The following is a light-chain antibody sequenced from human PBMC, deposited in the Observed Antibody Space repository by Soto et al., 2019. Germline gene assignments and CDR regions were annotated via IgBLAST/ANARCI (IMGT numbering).Light chain of an antibody. J-gene: IGLJ1*01. V-gene: IGLV2-14*01. CDR3: SSYTSSSTLPYV. CDR1: SSDVGGYKY. Sequence: QSALTQPASVSGSPGQSITISCTGTSSDVGGYKYVSWYQQHPGKAPKLMIYEVNNRPSGVSNRFSGSKSGNTASLTISGLRAEDEADYYCSSYTSSSTLPYVFGTGTKVTVL. CDR2: EVN.